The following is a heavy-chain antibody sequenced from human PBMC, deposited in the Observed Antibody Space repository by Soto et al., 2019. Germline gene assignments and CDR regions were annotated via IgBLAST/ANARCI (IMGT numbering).Heavy chain of an antibody. J-gene: IGHJ6*02. Sequence: ASVKVSCKASGYTFTGYYMHWVRQAPGQGLEWMGWINPNSGGTNYAQKFQGRVTMTRDTSISTAYMELSRLRSDDTAVYYCERLRFLESQNYYYGMDVWGQGTTVTVSS. CDR3: ERLRFLESQNYYYGMDV. V-gene: IGHV1-2*02. D-gene: IGHD3-3*01. CDR1: GYTFTGYY. CDR2: INPNSGGT.